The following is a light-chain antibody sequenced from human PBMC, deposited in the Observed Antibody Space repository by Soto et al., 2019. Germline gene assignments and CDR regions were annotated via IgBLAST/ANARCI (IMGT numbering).Light chain of an antibody. CDR3: SSYTSSSTVV. J-gene: IGLJ2*01. CDR2: DVS. Sequence: QSALTQPASVSGSPGQSITISCTGTSSDIGAYNYVSWYQQHPGKAPKLMIYDVSNRPSGVSNRFSGSKSGHTASVTISGLQAEDEADYYCSSYTSSSTVVFGGGTKLTVL. CDR1: SSDIGAYNY. V-gene: IGLV2-14*01.